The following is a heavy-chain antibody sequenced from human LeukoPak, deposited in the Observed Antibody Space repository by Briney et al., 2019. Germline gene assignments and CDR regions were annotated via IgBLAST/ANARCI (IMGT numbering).Heavy chain of an antibody. CDR2: ISWNSGSV. CDR1: GFTFDDYA. V-gene: IGHV3-9*03. D-gene: IGHD2-21*02. CDR3: AKATYFTYCGGDCYQGYYFDS. J-gene: IGHJ4*02. Sequence: GRSLRLSCAASGFTFDDYAMHWVRQAPGKGLEWVSGISWNSGSVVYADSVKGRFTISRDNAKNSLYLQMNSLSAEDMALYYCAKATYFTYCGGDCYQGYYFDSWGQGTLVTVSS.